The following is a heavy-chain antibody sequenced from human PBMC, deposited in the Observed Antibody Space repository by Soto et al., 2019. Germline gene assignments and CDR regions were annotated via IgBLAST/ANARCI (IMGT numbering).Heavy chain of an antibody. J-gene: IGHJ4*02. CDR2: IVVGSGNT. Sequence: QMPLVQSGPEVKKPGTSVKVSCKASGFTFTSSAVQWVRQARGQRLEWIGWIVVGSGNTNYAPKFQERVTLTRDMSTSTAYMDLSRLRSEDTAVYYCAAGGTIVGARGSQVELEYWGQGTRVTVSS. D-gene: IGHD1-26*01. V-gene: IGHV1-58*01. CDR3: AAGGTIVGARGSQVELEY. CDR1: GFTFTSSA.